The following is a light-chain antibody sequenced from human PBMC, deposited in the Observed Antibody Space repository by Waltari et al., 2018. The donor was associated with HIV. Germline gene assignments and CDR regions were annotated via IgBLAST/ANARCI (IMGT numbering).Light chain of an antibody. Sequence: IVLTQSPVPLSLSPEERASLSCRASQCVPNSHLAWYQQTPGLPPRLLIYGASSRATGTPDRFGGSGSGTDFTLTISRLEPEDFAVYYCQQYGTSPYTFGQGTKLEIK. CDR2: GAS. CDR3: QQYGTSPYT. J-gene: IGKJ2*01. V-gene: IGKV3-20*01. CDR1: QCVPNSH.